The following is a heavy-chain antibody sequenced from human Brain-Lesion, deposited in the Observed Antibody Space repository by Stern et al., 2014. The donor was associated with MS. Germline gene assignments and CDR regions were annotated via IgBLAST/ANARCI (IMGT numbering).Heavy chain of an antibody. V-gene: IGHV4-61*02. J-gene: IGHJ4*02. CDR2: IQPSGSA. CDR1: GGSISSGSDY. D-gene: IGHD5-18*01. CDR3: ASGYRIFDY. Sequence: QVQLVQSGPGLVKPSQTLSLTCTVSGGSISSGSDYWSWIRQPVGQGLEWIGLIQPSGSAFYAPSRKSRVTMSTDTSMNQFSLELNAATAADTAIYYCASGYRIFDYWGQGILVTVSS.